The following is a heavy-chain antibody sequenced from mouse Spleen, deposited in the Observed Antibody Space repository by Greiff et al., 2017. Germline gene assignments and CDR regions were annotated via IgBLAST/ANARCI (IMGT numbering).Heavy chain of an antibody. V-gene: IGHV1-18*01. CDR1: GYTFTDYN. J-gene: IGHJ4*01. CDR2: INPNNGGT. CDR3: ARRFLAYYYDGSYAMDY. Sequence: EVQLQQSGPELVKPGASVKIPCKASGYTFTDYNMDWVKQSHGKSLEWIGDINPNNGGTIYNQKFKGKATLTVDKSSSTAYMELRSLTSEDTAVYYCARRFLAYYYDGSYAMDYWGQGTSVTVSS. D-gene: IGHD1-1*01.